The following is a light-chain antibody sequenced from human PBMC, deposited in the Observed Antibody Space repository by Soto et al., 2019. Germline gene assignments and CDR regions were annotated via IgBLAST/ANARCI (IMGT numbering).Light chain of an antibody. J-gene: IGKJ4*01. V-gene: IGKV3D-15*01. CDR2: DAT. CDR3: QQYHDWPPLT. CDR1: QSVSSN. Sequence: DIVMTQSPATLSESPGERVTLSCRASQSVSSNLAWYQQKPGQPPRLLIYDATSRATGIPSRFSGSGSGTDFTLTITSLQSEDFAGYFCQQYHDWPPLTFGGGTKVEIK.